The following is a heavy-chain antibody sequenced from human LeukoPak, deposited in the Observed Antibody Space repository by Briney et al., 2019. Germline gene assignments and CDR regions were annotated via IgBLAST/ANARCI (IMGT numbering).Heavy chain of an antibody. CDR1: GGTFSSYA. V-gene: IGHV1-69*13. D-gene: IGHD5-12*01. CDR3: ARGEWLRLEPHYYYGMDV. CDR2: IIPIFGIA. Sequence: GASVKVSCKASGGTFSSYAISWVRQAPGQGLEWMGGIIPIFGIANYARKFQGRVTITADESTSTAYMELSSLRSEDTAVYYCARGEWLRLEPHYYYGMDVWGKGTTVTVSS. J-gene: IGHJ6*04.